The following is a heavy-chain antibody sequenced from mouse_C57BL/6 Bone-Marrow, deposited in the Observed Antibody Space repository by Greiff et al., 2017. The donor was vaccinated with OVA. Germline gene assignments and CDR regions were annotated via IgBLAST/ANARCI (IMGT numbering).Heavy chain of an antibody. CDR1: GYSFTGYF. J-gene: IGHJ3*01. V-gene: IGHV1-20*01. CDR2: INPYNGDT. D-gene: IGHD1-1*01. Sequence: VQLKQSGPELVKPGDSVKISCKASGYSFTGYFMNWVMQSHGKSLEWIGRINPYNGDTFYNQKFKGKATLTVDKSSRTAHMELRSLTSEDSAVYFCARSEAYYYGSSLAYWGQGTLVTVSA. CDR3: ARSEAYYYGSSLAY.